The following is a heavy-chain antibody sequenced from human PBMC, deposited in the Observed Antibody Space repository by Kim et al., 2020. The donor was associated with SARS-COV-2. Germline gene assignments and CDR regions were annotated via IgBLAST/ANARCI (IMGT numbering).Heavy chain of an antibody. Sequence: QKLQGRVTMTTDTSTSTAYMELRSLRSDDTAVYYCARDPYYGSGSSFFDYWGQGTLVTVSS. V-gene: IGHV1-18*01. J-gene: IGHJ4*02. CDR3: ARDPYYGSGSSFFDY. D-gene: IGHD3-10*01.